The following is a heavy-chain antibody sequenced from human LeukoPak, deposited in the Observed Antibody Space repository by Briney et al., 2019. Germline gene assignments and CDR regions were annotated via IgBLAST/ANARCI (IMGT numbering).Heavy chain of an antibody. V-gene: IGHV5-51*01. D-gene: IGHD1-26*01. CDR3: ARGGSYSDDAFDI. Sequence: GESLKISCNGSGYSFTSYWIGWVRQLPGKGLEWMGIIYPGDSDTRYSPSFQGQVTISADKSISTAYLQWSSLKASDTAMYYCARGGSYSDDAFDIWGQGTMVTVSS. CDR2: IYPGDSDT. CDR1: GYSFTSYW. J-gene: IGHJ3*02.